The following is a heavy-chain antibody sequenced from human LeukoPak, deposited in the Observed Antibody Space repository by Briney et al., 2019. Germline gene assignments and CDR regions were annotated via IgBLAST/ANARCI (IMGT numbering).Heavy chain of an antibody. CDR1: GFTFSSFG. J-gene: IGHJ4*02. CDR3: AKDDDHGSGSPPGD. D-gene: IGHD3-10*01. Sequence: PGGSLRLSCAASGFTFSSFGMHWVRQAPGKGLEWVALIWYDGNNKYYADSVKGRITISRDNSKNTLYLQMNSLRAEDTAMYYCAKDDDHGSGSPPGDWGQGTLVTVSS. CDR2: IWYDGNNK. V-gene: IGHV3-33*06.